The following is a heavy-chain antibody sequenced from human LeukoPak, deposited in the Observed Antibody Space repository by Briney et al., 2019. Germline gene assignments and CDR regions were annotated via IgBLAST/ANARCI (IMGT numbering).Heavy chain of an antibody. J-gene: IGHJ6*03. V-gene: IGHV1-69*13. CDR1: GGTFSSYA. Sequence: GASVKVSCKASGGTFSSYAISWVRQAPGQGLEWMGGIIPIFGTANYAQKFQGRVTITAAESTSTAYMELSSLRSEDTAVYYCARSNHPQGLYYYYMDVWGKGTTVTVSS. CDR2: IIPIFGTA. D-gene: IGHD1-14*01. CDR3: ARSNHPQGLYYYYMDV.